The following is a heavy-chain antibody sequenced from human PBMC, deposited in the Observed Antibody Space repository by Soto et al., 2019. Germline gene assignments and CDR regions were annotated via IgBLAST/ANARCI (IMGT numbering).Heavy chain of an antibody. J-gene: IGHJ4*02. Sequence: ASVKVSCKASGYTFTSYGISWVRQAPGQGLEWMGWISAYNGNTNYAQKLQGRVTMTTDTSTSTAYMELRGLRSDDTAVYYCARDLTGYYPAFADYWGQGTLVTVSS. CDR1: GYTFTSYG. D-gene: IGHD3-9*01. CDR3: ARDLTGYYPAFADY. V-gene: IGHV1-18*04. CDR2: ISAYNGNT.